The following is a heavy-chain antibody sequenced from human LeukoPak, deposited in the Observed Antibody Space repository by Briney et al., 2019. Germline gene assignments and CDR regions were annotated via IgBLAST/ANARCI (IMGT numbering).Heavy chain of an antibody. D-gene: IGHD6-19*01. CDR2: IRYDGSNK. V-gene: IGHV3-30*02. CDR1: GFTFSSYG. J-gene: IGHJ4*02. CDR3: AKDPPIAVAPKTAKDDY. Sequence: PGGSLRLSCAASGFTFSSYGMHWVRQAPGKGLEWVAFIRYDGSNKYYADSVKGRFTISRDNSKNTLYLQMNSLRAEDTAVYYCAKDPPIAVAPKTAKDDYWGQGTLVTVSS.